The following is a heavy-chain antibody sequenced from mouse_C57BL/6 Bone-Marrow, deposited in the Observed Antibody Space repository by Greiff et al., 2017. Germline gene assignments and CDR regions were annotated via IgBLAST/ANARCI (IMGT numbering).Heavy chain of an antibody. CDR2: ISDGGSYT. V-gene: IGHV5-4*01. Sequence: EVQLQQSGGGLVKPGGSLKLSCAASGFTFSSYAMSWVRQTPEKRLEWVATISDGGSYTFYPDNVKGRFTISRDNAKNNLYLQMSHLKSEDTAMYYCAREPLYYFYYWGHGTTRTVSS. CDR1: GFTFSSYA. J-gene: IGHJ2*01. CDR3: AREPLYYFYY.